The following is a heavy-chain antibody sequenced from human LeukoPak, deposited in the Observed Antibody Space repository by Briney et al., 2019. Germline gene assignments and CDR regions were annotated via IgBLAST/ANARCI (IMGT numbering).Heavy chain of an antibody. J-gene: IGHJ4*02. CDR1: GFTFSSYG. D-gene: IGHD3-22*01. CDR2: IRYDGSNK. Sequence: GGSLRLSCAASGFTFSSYGMHWVRQAPGKGLEWVAFIRYDGSNKYYADSVKGRFTVSRDNSKNTLYLQMNSLRAEDTAVYYCARDPKDDTSGYYYFDYWGQGTLVTVSS. CDR3: ARDPKDDTSGYYYFDY. V-gene: IGHV3-30*02.